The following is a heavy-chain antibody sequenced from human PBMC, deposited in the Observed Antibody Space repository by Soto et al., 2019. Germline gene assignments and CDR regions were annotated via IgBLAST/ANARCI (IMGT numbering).Heavy chain of an antibody. CDR1: GFTFSSYW. CDR3: AREERWLQLRNAVDI. J-gene: IGHJ3*02. Sequence: EVQLVESGGGLVQPGGSLRLSCAASGFTFSSYWMHWVRQAPGKGLVWVSRINSDGSSTSYADSVKGRFTISRDNAKNTLYLQMNSLRAEDTAVYYCAREERWLQLRNAVDIWGQGTMVTVSS. V-gene: IGHV3-74*01. CDR2: INSDGSST. D-gene: IGHD5-12*01.